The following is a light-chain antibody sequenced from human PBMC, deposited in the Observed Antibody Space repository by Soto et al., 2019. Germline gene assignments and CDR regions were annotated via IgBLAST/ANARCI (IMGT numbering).Light chain of an antibody. V-gene: IGLV1-40*01. CDR3: QSYDTSLGGSRV. CDR1: TSNIGANFD. J-gene: IGLJ3*02. CDR2: INT. Sequence: QSVLTQPPSVSGAPGQRVTISCTGSTSNIGANFDVNWYQQLPGAAPKLLISINTNRPSGVPHRFSGSKSGSSASLAISGLQAEDEADYYCQSYDTSLGGSRVFGGGTKLTVL.